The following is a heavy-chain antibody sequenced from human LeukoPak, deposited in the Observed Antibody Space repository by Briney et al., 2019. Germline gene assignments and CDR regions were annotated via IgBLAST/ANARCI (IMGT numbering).Heavy chain of an antibody. CDR1: GYTFTGYY. CDR3: ARAERSMVRGVIIY. Sequence: ASVKVSCKASGYTFTGYYMHWVRQAPGQGLEWMGWINPNSGGTNYAQKFQGRVTMTRDTSISTAYMELSRLRSDDTPVYYCARAERSMVRGVIIYWGQGTLVTVSS. D-gene: IGHD3-10*01. V-gene: IGHV1-2*02. CDR2: INPNSGGT. J-gene: IGHJ4*02.